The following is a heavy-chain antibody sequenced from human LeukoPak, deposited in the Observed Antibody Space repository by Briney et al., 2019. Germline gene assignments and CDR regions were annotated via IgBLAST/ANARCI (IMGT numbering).Heavy chain of an antibody. CDR2: IYSGGST. CDR3: ANPLVGSGYFDY. Sequence: GGSLRLSCAASGFTVSSNYMSWVRQAPGKGLEWVSVIYSGGSTYYADSVKGRFTISRDNSKNTLYLQMNSLRAEDTAVYYCANPLVGSGYFDYWGQGTLVTVSS. CDR1: GFTVSSNY. V-gene: IGHV3-53*05. D-gene: IGHD3-22*01. J-gene: IGHJ4*02.